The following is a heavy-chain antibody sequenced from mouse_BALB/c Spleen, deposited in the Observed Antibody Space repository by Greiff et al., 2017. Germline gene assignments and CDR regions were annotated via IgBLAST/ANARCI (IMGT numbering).Heavy chain of an antibody. CDR2: ISSGGSYT. CDR3: TRGLYGYDVGFAY. Sequence: EVHLVESGGGLVKPGGSLKLSCAASGFTFSSYTMSWVRQTPEKRLEWVATISSGGSYTYYPDSVKGRFTISRDNAKNTLYLQMSSLKSEDTAMYYCTRGLYGYDVGFAYWGQGTLVTVSA. D-gene: IGHD2-2*01. V-gene: IGHV5-6-4*01. J-gene: IGHJ3*01. CDR1: GFTFSSYT.